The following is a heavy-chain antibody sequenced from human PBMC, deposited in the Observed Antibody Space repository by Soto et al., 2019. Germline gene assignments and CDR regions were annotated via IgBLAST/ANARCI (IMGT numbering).Heavy chain of an antibody. V-gene: IGHV1-3*01. CDR3: VRRHVSATDIDWFDP. CDR2: INAANGDT. J-gene: IGHJ5*02. D-gene: IGHD2-15*01. CDR1: GYTFTSYG. Sequence: ASVKVSCKASGYTFTSYGIHWVRQAPGQRLEWMGWINAANGDTKYSPKFQGRVTITRDTSASTAYMELSSLRSEDTAVYYCVRRHVSATDIDWFDPWGQETVVTVSS.